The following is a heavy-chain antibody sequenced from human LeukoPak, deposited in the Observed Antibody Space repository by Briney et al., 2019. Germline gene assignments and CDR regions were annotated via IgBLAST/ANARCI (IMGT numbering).Heavy chain of an antibody. CDR2: IYYSGST. V-gene: IGHV4-39*07. CDR1: GGSISSSSYY. CDR3: ARDNVVVPAATDY. J-gene: IGHJ4*02. D-gene: IGHD2-2*01. Sequence: PSETLSLTCTVSGGSISSSSYYWGWIRQPPGKGLERIGSIYYSGSTYYNPSLKSRVTISVDTSKSQFSLKLSSVTAADTAVYYCARDNVVVPAATDYRGQGTLVTVSS.